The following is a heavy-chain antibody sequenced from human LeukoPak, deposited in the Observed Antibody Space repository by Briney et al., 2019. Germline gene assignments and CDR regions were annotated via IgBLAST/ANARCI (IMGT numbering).Heavy chain of an antibody. V-gene: IGHV3-30*18. CDR1: GFTFSSYG. CDR2: ISYDGSNK. J-gene: IGHJ6*03. Sequence: LPGGSLRLSCAASGFTFSSYGMHWVRQAPGKGLEWVAVISYDGSNKYYADSVKGRFTISRDNSKNTLYLQMNSLRAEDTAVYYCAKEGSSSFYYYYYMDVWGKGTTVTVS. CDR3: AKEGSSSFYYYYYMDV. D-gene: IGHD6-6*01.